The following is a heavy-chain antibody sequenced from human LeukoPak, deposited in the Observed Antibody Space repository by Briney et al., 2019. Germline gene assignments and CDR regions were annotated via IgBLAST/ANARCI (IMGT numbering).Heavy chain of an antibody. D-gene: IGHD6-19*01. Sequence: GGSLRLSCAASGFTFSSYSMNWVRQAPGKGLEWVSSISSSSSYIYYADSVKGRFTISRDNAKYSLYLQMNSLRAEDTAVYYCAREAVAGTEGNYYYMDVWGKGTTVTVSS. V-gene: IGHV3-21*01. CDR3: AREAVAGTEGNYYYMDV. CDR1: GFTFSSYS. CDR2: ISSSSSYI. J-gene: IGHJ6*03.